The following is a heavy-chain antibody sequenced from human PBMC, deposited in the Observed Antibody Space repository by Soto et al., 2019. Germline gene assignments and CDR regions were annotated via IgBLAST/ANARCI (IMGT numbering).Heavy chain of an antibody. J-gene: IGHJ5*02. D-gene: IGHD3-3*01. Sequence: SVKVSCKASGGTFSSYTISWVRQAPGQGLEWMGRIIPILGIANYAQKFQGRVTITADKSTSTAYMELSSLRSGDTAVYYCAREVYYDFWSGYYPPSWLDPWGKGILVTVSS. V-gene: IGHV1-69*04. CDR1: GGTFSSYT. CDR3: AREVYYDFWSGYYPPSWLDP. CDR2: IIPILGIA.